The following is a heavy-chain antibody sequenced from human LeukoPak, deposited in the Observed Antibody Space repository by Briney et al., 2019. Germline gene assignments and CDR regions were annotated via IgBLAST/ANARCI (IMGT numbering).Heavy chain of an antibody. CDR1: GFTFDDYA. Sequence: GRSLRLSCAASGFTFDDYAMHWVRQAPGKGLEWVANIKQDGSEKYCVDSVKGRFTISRDNAKNSLYLQMNSLRAEDTAVYYCARVRIIGDGGDYWGQGTLVTVSS. D-gene: IGHD3-16*01. J-gene: IGHJ4*02. CDR2: IKQDGSEK. CDR3: ARVRIIGDGGDY. V-gene: IGHV3-7*01.